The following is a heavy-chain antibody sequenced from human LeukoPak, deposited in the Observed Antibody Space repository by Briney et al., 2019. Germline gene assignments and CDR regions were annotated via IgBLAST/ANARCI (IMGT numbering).Heavy chain of an antibody. CDR2: IKTKADSYAT. V-gene: IGHV3-73*01. Sequence: PGGSLRLSCTASGFTFSVSAMHWVREASGKGLVWVGRIKTKADSYATAYAASVKGRFTISRDDSENTAYLQMDSLITEDTAVYYCTRLTTCTTTSCFFDFWGQGTLVTVSS. J-gene: IGHJ4*02. CDR1: GFTFSVSA. D-gene: IGHD2-2*01. CDR3: TRLTTCTTTSCFFDF.